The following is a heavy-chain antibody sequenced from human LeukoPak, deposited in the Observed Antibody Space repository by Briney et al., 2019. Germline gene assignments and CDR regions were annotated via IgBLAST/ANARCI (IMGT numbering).Heavy chain of an antibody. D-gene: IGHD5-18*01. CDR2: MDQDGSEI. J-gene: IGHJ5*02. V-gene: IGHV3-7*01. CDR3: ARDLGYSQFDP. CDR1: GLTFSTYW. Sequence: PGGSLRLSCAASGLTFSTYWMSWVRQAPGKGLEWVANMDQDGSEINYVDSVKGRFTISRDNAKNSLYLQMNSLRAEDTALYYCARDLGYSQFDPWGQGTLVTVSS.